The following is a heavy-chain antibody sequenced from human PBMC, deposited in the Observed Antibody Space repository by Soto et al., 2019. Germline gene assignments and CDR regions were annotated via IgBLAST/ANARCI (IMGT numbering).Heavy chain of an antibody. CDR3: ATGLCSGGSCYHDS. Sequence: GESLKISCKGSGYRFTDYWIGWVRQMPGKGLEWMGIISPGDSDTRYSPSFQGQVTISADKSITTAYLQWNSLRASDTAMYYCATGLCSGGSCYHDSWGQGTLVTVSS. CDR1: GYRFTDYW. CDR2: ISPGDSDT. D-gene: IGHD2-15*01. J-gene: IGHJ4*02. V-gene: IGHV5-51*01.